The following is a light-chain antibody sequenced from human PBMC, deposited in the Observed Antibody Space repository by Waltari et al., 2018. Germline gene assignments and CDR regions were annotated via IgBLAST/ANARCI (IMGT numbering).Light chain of an antibody. V-gene: IGLV3-21*02. Sequence: SYVLTQPPSVSVAPGEMARITCEEDTSSMTSVHWFQQRPGQAPVLVIHDDSERPSGIHEGFYGSKAGNTANLTISRVEVADEADYHCRVWATGGDSQVLFGGGTRLSVL. CDR1: TSSMTS. J-gene: IGLJ2*01. CDR3: RVWATGGDSQVL. CDR2: DDS.